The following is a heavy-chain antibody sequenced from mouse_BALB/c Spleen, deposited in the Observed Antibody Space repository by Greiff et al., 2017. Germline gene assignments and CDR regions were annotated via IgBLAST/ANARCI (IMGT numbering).Heavy chain of an antibody. Sequence: QVQLQQSGPGLVQPSQSLSITCTVSGFSLTSYGVHWVRQSPGKGLEWLGVIWSGGSTDYNAAFISRLSISKDNSKSQVFFKMNSLQANDTAIYYCARNFEGKGAWFAYWGQGTLVTVSA. D-gene: IGHD1-3*01. V-gene: IGHV2-2*02. CDR2: IWSGGST. J-gene: IGHJ3*01. CDR3: ARNFEGKGAWFAY. CDR1: GFSLTSYG.